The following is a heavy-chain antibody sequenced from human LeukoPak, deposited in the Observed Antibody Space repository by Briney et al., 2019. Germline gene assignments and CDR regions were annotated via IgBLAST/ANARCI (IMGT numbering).Heavy chain of an antibody. CDR3: AHGSPWFDP. V-gene: IGHV2-5*02. J-gene: IGHJ5*02. CDR2: INWDDDK. Sequence: SGPTLLHPTPTLTLTCTFSGVALGTRGGGGGWIRQPPVKALEWLALINWDDDKRYSPSLKSRLTITKDTSKNQVVLTMTTMDPVDTATYYCAHGSPWFDPWGQGTLVTVSS. CDR1: GVALGTRGGG.